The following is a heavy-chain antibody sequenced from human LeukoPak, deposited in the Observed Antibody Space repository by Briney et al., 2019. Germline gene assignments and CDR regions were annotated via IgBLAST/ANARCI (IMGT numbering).Heavy chain of an antibody. Sequence: SETLSLTCTVSGGSISSSSYYWGWIRQPPGKGLEWIGNIYYSGSTYYNPSLKSRVTISVDMSKNQFSLKLSSVTAADTAVYYCARRRYESGTSYPSYFDYWGQGTPVTVSS. CDR1: GGSISSSSYY. J-gene: IGHJ4*02. V-gene: IGHV4-39*01. D-gene: IGHD3-22*01. CDR2: IYYSGST. CDR3: ARRRYESGTSYPSYFDY.